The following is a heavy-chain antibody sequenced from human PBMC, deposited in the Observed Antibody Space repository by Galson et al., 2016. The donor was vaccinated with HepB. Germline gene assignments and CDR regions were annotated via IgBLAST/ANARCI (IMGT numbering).Heavy chain of an antibody. CDR2: TYHSGTT. D-gene: IGHD6-19*01. V-gene: IGHV4-4*02. CDR3: ARHIAVTGTRGFDY. Sequence: LSLTCTVSGGSISSNWWSWVRQPPGKGLDWIAETYHSGTTNFNPSLQSRVTISIDKSKNQVSLNLNSVTAADTAVYYCARHIAVTGTRGFDYWGQGLLVTVSS. CDR1: GGSISSNW. J-gene: IGHJ4*02.